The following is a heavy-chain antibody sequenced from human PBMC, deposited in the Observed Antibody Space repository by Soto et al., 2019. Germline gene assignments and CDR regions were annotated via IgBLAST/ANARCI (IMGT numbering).Heavy chain of an antibody. J-gene: IGHJ4*02. CDR2: ISGSGGST. Sequence: EVQLLESWGGLVQPGGSLRLSCAASGFTFSSYAMSWVRQAPGKGLEWVSAISGSGGSTYYADSVKGRFTISRDNSKNTLYLQMNSLRAEDTAVYYCAKGSSGWYERFDYWGQGTLVTVSS. V-gene: IGHV3-23*01. CDR3: AKGSSGWYERFDY. D-gene: IGHD6-19*01. CDR1: GFTFSSYA.